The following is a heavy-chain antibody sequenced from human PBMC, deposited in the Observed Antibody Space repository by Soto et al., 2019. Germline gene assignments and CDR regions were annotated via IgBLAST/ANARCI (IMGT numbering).Heavy chain of an antibody. CDR3: ARGLPPEQLGAFDI. CDR1: GYTFTSYA. D-gene: IGHD3-16*01. V-gene: IGHV1-3*01. CDR2: INAGNGNT. J-gene: IGHJ3*02. Sequence: VKVSCKASGYTFTSYAMHWVRQAPGQRLEWMGWINAGNGNTKYSQKFQGRVTITRDTSASTAYMELSSLRSEDTAVYYCARGLPPEQLGAFDIWGQGTMVTVSS.